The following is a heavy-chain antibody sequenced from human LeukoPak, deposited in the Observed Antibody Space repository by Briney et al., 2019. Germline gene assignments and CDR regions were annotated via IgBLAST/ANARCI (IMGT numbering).Heavy chain of an antibody. CDR1: GYTFTGDY. CDR2: INPNSGGT. D-gene: IGHD3-9*01. J-gene: IGHJ4*02. V-gene: IGHV1-2*02. Sequence: ASVKVSCKASGYTFTGDYMHWVRQAPGQGLEWMGWINPNSGGTNYAQKFQGRVTMARDTSISTAYMELSRLRSDDTAVYYCARGSGLRYFDWLFYFDYWGQGTLVTVSS. CDR3: ARGSGLRYFDWLFYFDY.